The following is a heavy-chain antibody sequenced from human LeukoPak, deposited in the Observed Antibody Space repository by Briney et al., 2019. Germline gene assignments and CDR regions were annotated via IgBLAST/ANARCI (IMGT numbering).Heavy chain of an antibody. CDR2: INAGVGNT. Sequence: GASVKVSCKASGYTFSSYAIHWVRQAPGQGLEWMGWINAGVGNTKYSEKFQDRVTVTRDTPATTAYMELSSLRAEDTAVYHCARAGRPMIGGVTPLEHFDSWGQGTLVTVSS. V-gene: IGHV1-3*01. D-gene: IGHD3-10*01. CDR3: ARAGRPMIGGVTPLEHFDS. J-gene: IGHJ4*02. CDR1: GYTFSSYA.